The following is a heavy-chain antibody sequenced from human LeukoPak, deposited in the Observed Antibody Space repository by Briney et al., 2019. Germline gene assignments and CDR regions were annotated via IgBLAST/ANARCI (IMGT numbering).Heavy chain of an antibody. D-gene: IGHD6-13*01. V-gene: IGHV4-39*07. J-gene: IGHJ4*02. Sequence: SETLSLTCSVSGGSITNKNYYWGWIRQPPGKGLEWIGNIYYDGRTCYNPSLKSRVTISVDTSKNQFSLKLSSVTAADTAVYYCASSLSSSIAAAGTFDYWGQGTLVTVSS. CDR3: ASSLSSSIAAAGTFDY. CDR2: IYYDGRT. CDR1: GGSITNKNYY.